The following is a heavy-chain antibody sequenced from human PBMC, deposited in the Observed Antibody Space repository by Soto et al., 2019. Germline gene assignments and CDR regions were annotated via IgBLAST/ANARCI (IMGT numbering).Heavy chain of an antibody. CDR1: GGSISSYY. CDR2: IYYSGST. Sequence: SETLSLTCTVSGGSISSYYWSWTRQPPGKGLEWIGYIYYSGSTNYNPSLKSRVTISVDTSKNQFSLKLSSVTAADTAVYYCARGASGNFYDYVWGSYRVAFDYWGQGTLVTVSS. D-gene: IGHD3-16*02. CDR3: ARGASGNFYDYVWGSYRVAFDY. V-gene: IGHV4-59*01. J-gene: IGHJ4*02.